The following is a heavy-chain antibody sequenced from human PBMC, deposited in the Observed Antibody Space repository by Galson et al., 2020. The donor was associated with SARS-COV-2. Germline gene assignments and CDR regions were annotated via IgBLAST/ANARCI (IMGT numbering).Heavy chain of an antibody. V-gene: IGHV3-21*01. J-gene: IGHJ6*02. Sequence: GGSLRLSCAASGFTFSSYSMNWVRQAPGKGLEWVSSISSSSSYIYYADSVKGRFTISRDNAKNSLYLQMNSLRAEDTAVYYCARVGASAAAGDSTYYYYGMDVWGQGTTVTVSS. CDR2: ISSSSSYI. CDR1: GFTFSSYS. CDR3: ARVGASAAAGDSTYYYYGMDV. D-gene: IGHD6-13*01.